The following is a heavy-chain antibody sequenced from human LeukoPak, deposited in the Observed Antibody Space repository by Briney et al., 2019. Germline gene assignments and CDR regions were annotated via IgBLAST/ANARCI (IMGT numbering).Heavy chain of an antibody. CDR3: ARAPVTSCRGAFCYPFDY. V-gene: IGHV3-23*01. CDR1: GFTFSSYE. CDR2: TSSSDPGT. D-gene: IGHD2-15*01. J-gene: IGHJ4*02. Sequence: GGSLRLSCAASGFTFSSYEMNWVRQAPGKGLEWVAATSSSDPGTYHADSVRGRFTISRDNSKNTLYLQMNRLRVEDAAVYYCARAPVTSCRGAFCYPFDYWGQGTLVTVSS.